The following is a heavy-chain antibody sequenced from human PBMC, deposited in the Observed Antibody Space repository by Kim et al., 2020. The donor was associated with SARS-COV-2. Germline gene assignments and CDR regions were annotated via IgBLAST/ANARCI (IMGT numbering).Heavy chain of an antibody. J-gene: IGHJ6*02. CDR2: IYYSGST. CDR3: ARGEWQQLDPGGWYYYGMDV. V-gene: IGHV4-59*13. D-gene: IGHD6-13*01. CDR1: GGSISSYY. Sequence: SETLSLTCTVSGGSISSYYWSWIRQPPGKGLEWIGYIYYSGSTNYNPSLKSRVTISVDTSKNQFSLKLSSVTAADTAVYYCARGEWQQLDPGGWYYYGMDVWGQGTTVTVSS.